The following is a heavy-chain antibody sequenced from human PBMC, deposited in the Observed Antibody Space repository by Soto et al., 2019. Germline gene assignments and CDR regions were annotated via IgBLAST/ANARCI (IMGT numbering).Heavy chain of an antibody. CDR2: INAGNGGT. CDR1: VYTFTSYA. J-gene: IGHJ5*02. Sequence: ASVKVSCKASVYTFTSYAMNWLRQAPGQRPEWMGWINAGNGGTKYSQKFQGRVPITRDTSASTAYMQLSRLRSEDTAVYYCATDRGGYCSGGSCSEAWFDPWGRGTLVTVSS. V-gene: IGHV1-3*01. D-gene: IGHD2-15*01. CDR3: ATDRGGYCSGGSCSEAWFDP.